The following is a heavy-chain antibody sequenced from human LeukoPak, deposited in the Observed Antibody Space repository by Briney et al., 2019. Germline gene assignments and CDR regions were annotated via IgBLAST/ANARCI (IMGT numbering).Heavy chain of an antibody. CDR1: GFTFSSYE. CDR3: AELGITMIGGV. D-gene: IGHD3-10*02. V-gene: IGHV3-48*03. J-gene: IGHJ6*04. CDR2: ISSSGSTI. Sequence: GGSLRLSCAASGFTFSSYEMNWVRQAPGKGLEGVSYISSSGSTIYYADSVKGRFTISRENAKNSLYMQMNRVRDGDTAVYYCAELGITMIGGVWGKGTPVTISS.